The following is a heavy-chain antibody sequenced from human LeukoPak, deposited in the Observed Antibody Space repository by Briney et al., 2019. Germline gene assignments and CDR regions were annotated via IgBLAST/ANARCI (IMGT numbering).Heavy chain of an antibody. D-gene: IGHD3-22*01. V-gene: IGHV4-59*01. Sequence: SETLSLTRFVSGGSIRSYFWSWIRQSPGEGLEWLGHIYSNGSTRYNPSLKSRVTISVDTSKTQFSLSLSSVTPADTALYFCARERRSGYYVNWFDPWGQGTLVTVSS. CDR1: GGSIRSYF. J-gene: IGHJ5*02. CDR2: IYSNGST. CDR3: ARERRSGYYVNWFDP.